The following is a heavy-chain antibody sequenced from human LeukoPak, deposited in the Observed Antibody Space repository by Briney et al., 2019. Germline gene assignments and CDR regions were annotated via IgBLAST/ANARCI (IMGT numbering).Heavy chain of an antibody. CDR2: IYYSGST. CDR3: ARAIAAAVPDV. J-gene: IGHJ4*02. Sequence: PSETLSLTCTVSGGSISSYYWSWIRQPPGKGLEWIGYIYYSGSTNYNPSLKSRVTISVNTSKNQFSLKLSSVTAADTAVYYCARAIAAAVPDVWGQGTLVTVSS. V-gene: IGHV4-59*01. D-gene: IGHD6-13*01. CDR1: GGSISSYY.